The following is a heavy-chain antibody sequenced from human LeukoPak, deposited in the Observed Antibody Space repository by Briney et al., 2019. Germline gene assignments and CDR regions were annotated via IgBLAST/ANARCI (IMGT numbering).Heavy chain of an antibody. J-gene: IGHJ4*01. CDR2: LSGSGITT. CDR1: GFTFSNSG. V-gene: IGHV3-23*01. D-gene: IGHD6-19*01. Sequence: GGSLRLSCAASGFTFSNSGMSWVRQAPGKGLEWVSTLSGSGITTYYADSVKGRFTISRDNSKNTLYLQMNSLRAEDTAVYYCEKGIYSSGWSYCHYWGHGPVVTVSS. CDR3: EKGIYSSGWSYCHY.